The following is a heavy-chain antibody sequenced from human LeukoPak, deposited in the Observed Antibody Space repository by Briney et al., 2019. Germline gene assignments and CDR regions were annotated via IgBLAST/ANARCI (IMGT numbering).Heavy chain of an antibody. V-gene: IGHV3-23*01. CDR1: GFTFSNYA. CDR2: ISGSGGST. Sequence: GGSLRLSCAASGFTFSNYAMSWVRQAPGKGLEWVSVISGSGGSTSYADSVKGRFTISRDNSKNSLYLQMNSLRAEDTAVCYCAREDRAIFGVVIISRHFDYWGQGTLVTVSS. D-gene: IGHD3-3*01. CDR3: AREDRAIFGVVIISRHFDY. J-gene: IGHJ4*02.